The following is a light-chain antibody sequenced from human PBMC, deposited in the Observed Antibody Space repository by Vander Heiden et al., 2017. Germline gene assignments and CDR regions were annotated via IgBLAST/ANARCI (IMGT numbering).Light chain of an antibody. CDR1: QSVSSY. CDR3: QQYDSWPRT. CDR2: GAS. Sequence: MTQPPAPLSASRGESATLSCGASQSVSSYLAWYQQNPGQAPRLLIYGASSRATGIPARFSGSGSGTDFTLTISSLQSEDFAVYYCQQYDSWPRTFGQGTKVEIK. J-gene: IGKJ1*01. V-gene: IGKV3-15*01.